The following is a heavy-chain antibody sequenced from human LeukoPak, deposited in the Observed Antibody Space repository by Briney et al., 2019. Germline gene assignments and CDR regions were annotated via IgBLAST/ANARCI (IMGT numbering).Heavy chain of an antibody. CDR2: IYYSGST. J-gene: IGHJ3*02. CDR3: ARVDSRYNWNDRTDAFDI. CDR1: GGSISSYY. D-gene: IGHD1-20*01. Sequence: PSETLSLTCTVSGGSISSYYWSWIRQPPGKGLEWIGYIYYSGSTNYNPSLKSRVTISVDTSKNQFSLKLSSVTAADTAVYYCARVDSRYNWNDRTDAFDIWGQGTMVTVSS. V-gene: IGHV4-59*01.